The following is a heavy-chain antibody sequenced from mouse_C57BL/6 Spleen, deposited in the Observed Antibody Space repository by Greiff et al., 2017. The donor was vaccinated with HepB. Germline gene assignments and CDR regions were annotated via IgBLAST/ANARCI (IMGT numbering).Heavy chain of an antibody. Sequence: DVMLVESGGDLVKPGGSLKLSCAASGFTFSSYGMSWVRQTPDKRLEWVATISSGGSYTYYPDSVKGRFTISRDNAKNTLYLQMSSLKSEDTAMYYCARHGYYYYGSSLLYWYFDVWGTGTTVTVSS. CDR1: GFTFSSYG. CDR3: ARHGYYYYGSSLLYWYFDV. J-gene: IGHJ1*03. V-gene: IGHV5-6*02. CDR2: ISSGGSYT. D-gene: IGHD1-1*01.